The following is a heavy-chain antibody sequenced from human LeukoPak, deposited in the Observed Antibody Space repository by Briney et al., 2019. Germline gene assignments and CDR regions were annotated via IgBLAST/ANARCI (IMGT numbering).Heavy chain of an antibody. CDR2: INPNSGGT. D-gene: IGHD4-17*01. CDR1: GYTFTGYY. Sequence: AASVKVSCKASGYTFTGYYMHWVRQAPGQGLEWMGWINPNSGGTNYAQKFQGWVTMTRDTSISTAYMELSRLRSDDTAVYYCARADRHSAEDDYGDLPDAFDIWGQGTMVTVSS. J-gene: IGHJ3*02. CDR3: ARADRHSAEDDYGDLPDAFDI. V-gene: IGHV1-2*04.